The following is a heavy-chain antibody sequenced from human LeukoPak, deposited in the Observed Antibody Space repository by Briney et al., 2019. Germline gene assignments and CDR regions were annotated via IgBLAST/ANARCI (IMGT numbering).Heavy chain of an antibody. D-gene: IGHD1-26*01. Sequence: PGGTLRLSCAASGFTFSSYGMNWVRQAPGKGLGWVSSISTSSSYIYYADSVKGRFTVSRNNAKNSLYLQMDSLRAEDTAVYYCARVFSGTYLNYPHFDYWGQGTLVTVSS. CDR2: ISTSSSYI. CDR3: ARVFSGTYLNYPHFDY. CDR1: GFTFSSYG. V-gene: IGHV3-21*01. J-gene: IGHJ4*02.